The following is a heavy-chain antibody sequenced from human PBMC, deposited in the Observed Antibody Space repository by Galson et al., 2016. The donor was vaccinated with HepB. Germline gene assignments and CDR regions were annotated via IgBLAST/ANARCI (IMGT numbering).Heavy chain of an antibody. CDR3: ATRESNYVVY. D-gene: IGHD1-7*01. CDR1: GFIFSNYE. CDR2: IRSTGSTI. Sequence: SLRLSCAASGFIFSNYEMNWVRQAPGKGLEWVSYIRSTGSTIYYADSVKGRFTISRDTAKSSLYLQMNSLRAGDTAVYYCATRESNYVVYWGQGTLVTVSS. J-gene: IGHJ4*02. V-gene: IGHV3-48*03.